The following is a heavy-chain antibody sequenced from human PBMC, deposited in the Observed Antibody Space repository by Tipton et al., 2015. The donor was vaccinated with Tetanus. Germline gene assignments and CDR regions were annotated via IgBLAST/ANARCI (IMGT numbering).Heavy chain of an antibody. Sequence: TLSLTCTVSDGSTRGFYWAWIRQSAVKGLEWIGRIYGRGSGRTIYNPSLKSRVAMSMETSRNQFSLTLTSVTVADTAVYFCARLREIVRRSGWAFDYWGQGVLVAVAS. D-gene: IGHD5-12*01. CDR2: IYGRGSGRT. J-gene: IGHJ4*02. V-gene: IGHV4-4*07. CDR1: DGSTRGFY. CDR3: ARLREIVRRSGWAFDY.